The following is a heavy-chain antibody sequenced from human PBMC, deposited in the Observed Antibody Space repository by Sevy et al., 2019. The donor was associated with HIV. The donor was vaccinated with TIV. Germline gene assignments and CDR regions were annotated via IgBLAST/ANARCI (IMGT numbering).Heavy chain of an antibody. Sequence: SETLSLTCTVSGGSISSYYWSWIRQPAGEGLEWIGGIYNSGSTNYNPALKSRVTMSVDTSKNQFSLKLSSVTAADTAVYYCARIAAAGDYYYGMDVWGQGTTVTISS. D-gene: IGHD6-13*01. V-gene: IGHV4-4*07. CDR3: ARIAAAGDYYYGMDV. CDR1: GGSISSYY. CDR2: IYNSGST. J-gene: IGHJ6*02.